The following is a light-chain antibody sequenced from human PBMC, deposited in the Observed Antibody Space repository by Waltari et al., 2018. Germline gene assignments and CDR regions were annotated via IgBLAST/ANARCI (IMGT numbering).Light chain of an antibody. Sequence: QSVLTQPPSASGTPGQRVTISCSGSNSNIESTPVNWYQQLPGTAPKLVMYSRNQRPSGVPDRFFGSKSGTSASLAISGLQSEDEADYYCATWNDNLNDYVFGTGTKVSVL. CDR2: SRN. CDR1: NSNIESTP. V-gene: IGLV1-44*01. CDR3: ATWNDNLNDYV. J-gene: IGLJ1*01.